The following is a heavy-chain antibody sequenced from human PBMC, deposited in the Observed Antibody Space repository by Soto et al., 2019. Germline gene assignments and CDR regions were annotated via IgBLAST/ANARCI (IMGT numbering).Heavy chain of an antibody. CDR2: IIPILGIA. V-gene: IGHV1-69*04. J-gene: IGHJ4*02. CDR3: AREDSSIAAAGLDY. Sequence: ASVKVSCKASGYTFTSYYMHWVRQAPGQGLEWMGRIIPILGIANYAQKFQGRVTITADKSTSTAYMELSSLRSEDTAVYYCAREDSSIAAAGLDYWGQGTLVTVSS. D-gene: IGHD6-13*01. CDR1: GYTFTSYY.